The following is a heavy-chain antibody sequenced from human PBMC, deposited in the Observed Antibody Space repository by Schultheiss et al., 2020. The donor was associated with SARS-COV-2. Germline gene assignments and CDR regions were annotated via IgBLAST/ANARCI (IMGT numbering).Heavy chain of an antibody. V-gene: IGHV3-15*01. CDR1: GFTFSSYG. J-gene: IGHJ6*02. CDR3: ASDTSTSYYYYYGMDV. CDR2: IKSKTDGGTT. Sequence: GESLKISCAASGFTFSSYGMHWVRQAPGKGLEWVGRIKSKTDGGTTDYAAPVKGRFTISRDNAKNSLYLQMNSLRAEDTAVYYCASDTSTSYYYYYGMDVWGQGTTVTVSS. D-gene: IGHD5-18*01.